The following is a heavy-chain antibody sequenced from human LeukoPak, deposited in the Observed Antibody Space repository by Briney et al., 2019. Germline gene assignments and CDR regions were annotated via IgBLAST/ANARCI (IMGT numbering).Heavy chain of an antibody. D-gene: IGHD6-19*01. J-gene: IGHJ3*02. CDR2: INHSGST. V-gene: IGHV4-34*01. CDR1: GGSFSGYY. Sequence: SETLSLTCAVYGGSFSGYYWSWIRQPPGKGLEWLGEINHSGSTNYNPSLKSRVTISVDTSKNQFSLKLSSVTAADTAVYYCARVFGEQWLVWTDAFDIWGQGTMVTVSS. CDR3: ARVFGEQWLVWTDAFDI.